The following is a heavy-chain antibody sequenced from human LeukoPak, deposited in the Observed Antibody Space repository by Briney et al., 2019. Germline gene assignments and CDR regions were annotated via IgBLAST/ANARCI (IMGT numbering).Heavy chain of an antibody. CDR2: IYYSGST. CDR1: GGSISSSISY. Sequence: SETLSLTCTVSGGSISSSISYWGWIRQPPGKGLEWIATIYYSGSTNYSPSLKSRVTISVDTSKNQFSLKVTSMTAADTAVYYCARRIVGVIDAFDYWGQGALVTASS. D-gene: IGHD1-26*01. V-gene: IGHV4-39*01. CDR3: ARRIVGVIDAFDY. J-gene: IGHJ4*02.